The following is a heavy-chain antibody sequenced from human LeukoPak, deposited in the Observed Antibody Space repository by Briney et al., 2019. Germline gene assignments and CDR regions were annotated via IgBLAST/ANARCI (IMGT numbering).Heavy chain of an antibody. V-gene: IGHV4-30-4*01. CDR2: IYYSGST. D-gene: IGHD6-6*01. J-gene: IGHJ4*02. CDR3: ARGSWSSSIDY. CDR1: GGSISSGDYY. Sequence: TLSLTCTVSGGSISSGDYYWIWIRQPPGKGPVWIGYIYYSGSTYYNPSLKSRVTISGDTSKNQFSLKVNSVTAADTAVYYCARGSWSSSIDYWGQGTLVTVSS.